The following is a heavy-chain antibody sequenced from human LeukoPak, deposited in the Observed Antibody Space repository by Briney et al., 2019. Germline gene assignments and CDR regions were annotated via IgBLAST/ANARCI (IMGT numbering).Heavy chain of an antibody. CDR3: ARGGTTGWYGDWFDP. Sequence: GGSLRLSCAASGFTFSSYSMIWVRQAPGKGLEWVSSISSSSSYISYADSVKGRFTISRDNSKNTLYLQMNSLRAEDSGVYYCARGGTTGWYGDWFDPWGQGTLVTVSS. D-gene: IGHD6-19*01. V-gene: IGHV3-21*04. J-gene: IGHJ5*02. CDR1: GFTFSSYS. CDR2: ISSSSSYI.